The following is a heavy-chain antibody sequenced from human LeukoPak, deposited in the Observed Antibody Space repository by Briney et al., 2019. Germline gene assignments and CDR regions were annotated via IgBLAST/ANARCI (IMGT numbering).Heavy chain of an antibody. CDR1: EFTFSTYG. CDR2: IRYDGTNE. Sequence: GGSLRLSCAASEFTFSTYGMHWVRQAPGKGLEWVAFIRYDGTNEYYAESVKGRFTISRDNSKNTLYLQMNSLRGEDSAVYSCAKDYYDSSEYYYGMDAWGQGTTVTVSS. D-gene: IGHD3-22*01. J-gene: IGHJ6*02. CDR3: AKDYYDSSEYYYGMDA. V-gene: IGHV3-30*02.